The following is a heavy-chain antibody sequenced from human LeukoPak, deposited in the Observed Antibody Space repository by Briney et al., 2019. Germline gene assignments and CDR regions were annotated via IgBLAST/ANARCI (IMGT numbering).Heavy chain of an antibody. D-gene: IGHD3-9*01. CDR1: GFTFDDYA. J-gene: IGHJ2*01. V-gene: IGHV3-9*01. CDR2: ISWNSGSI. Sequence: PGGSLRLSCAASGFTFDDYAMHWVRQAPGKGLEWVSGISWNSGSIGYADSVKGRFTISRDNAKNSLYLQMNSLRAEDTALYYCAKSPYYDILTGYRVPSWYFDLWGRGTLVTVSS. CDR3: AKSPYYDILTGYRVPSWYFDL.